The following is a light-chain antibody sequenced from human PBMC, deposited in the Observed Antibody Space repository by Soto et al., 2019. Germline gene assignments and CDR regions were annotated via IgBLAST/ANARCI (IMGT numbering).Light chain of an antibody. CDR2: GAS. V-gene: IGKV3-20*01. J-gene: IGKJ1*01. CDR1: LTVSSGY. Sequence: EIVLTQSPGTLSLSPGDRATLSCRASLTVSSGYIAWYQQKPGQPTMLLIYGASTRATGLPDRFSGSGSGTDFTLTINRLEPEDFAVYYCQQYGTSPRAFGQGTKVEIK. CDR3: QQYGTSPRA.